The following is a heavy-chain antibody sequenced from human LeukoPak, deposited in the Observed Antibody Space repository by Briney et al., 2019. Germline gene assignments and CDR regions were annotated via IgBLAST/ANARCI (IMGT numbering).Heavy chain of an antibody. CDR2: INPNSGGT. J-gene: IGHJ4*02. D-gene: IGHD3-10*01. Sequence: ASVKVSCKASGYTFIGYYMHWVRQAPGQGLEWMGWINPNSGGTNYAQKFQERVTITRDMSTSTAYMELSSLRSEDMAVYYCARDTTEYGSGSYYGNWGQGTLVTVSS. CDR3: ARDTTEYGSGSYYGN. CDR1: GYTFIGYY. V-gene: IGHV1-2*02.